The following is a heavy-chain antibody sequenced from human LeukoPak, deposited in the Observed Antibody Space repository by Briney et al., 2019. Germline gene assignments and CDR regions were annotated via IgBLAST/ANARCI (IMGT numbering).Heavy chain of an antibody. CDR3: ARDINASVIDNHDDGFDI. Sequence: GGSLRLSCAASGFTLSNYAIHWVRQAPGKGLDWVAVISYDGSNKYYADSVKGRFTISRDNSKNTLYLQMNSLRAEDTAVYYCARDINASVIDNHDDGFDIWGQGTMVTVSS. V-gene: IGHV3-30-3*01. CDR1: GFTLSNYA. D-gene: IGHD1-1*01. J-gene: IGHJ3*02. CDR2: ISYDGSNK.